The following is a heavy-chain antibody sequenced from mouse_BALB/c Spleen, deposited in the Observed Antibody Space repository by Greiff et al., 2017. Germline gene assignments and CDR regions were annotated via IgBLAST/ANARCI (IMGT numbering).Heavy chain of an antibody. Sequence: EVKLQESGGGLVKPGGSLKLSCAASGFTFSDYYMYWVRQTPEKRLEWVATISDGGSYTYYPDSVKGRFTISRDNAKNNLYLQMSSLKSEDTAMYYCARRGAYDYDGGVDYWGQGTTLTVSS. D-gene: IGHD2-4*01. CDR1: GFTFSDYY. V-gene: IGHV5-4*02. CDR3: ARRGAYDYDGGVDY. J-gene: IGHJ2*01. CDR2: ISDGGSYT.